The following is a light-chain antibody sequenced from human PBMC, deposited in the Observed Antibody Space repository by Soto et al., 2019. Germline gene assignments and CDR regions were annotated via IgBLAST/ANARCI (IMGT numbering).Light chain of an antibody. Sequence: DIQMTQSPSTLSASVGDRVTITCRASQSISSWLAWYQQKPGKAPKLLIYDASSLESGVPSRFSVSVSGTEFTLTISSLQPDDFATYYCQQYNSYPCTFGQGTKMEIK. V-gene: IGKV1-5*01. CDR3: QQYNSYPCT. CDR1: QSISSW. J-gene: IGKJ1*01. CDR2: DAS.